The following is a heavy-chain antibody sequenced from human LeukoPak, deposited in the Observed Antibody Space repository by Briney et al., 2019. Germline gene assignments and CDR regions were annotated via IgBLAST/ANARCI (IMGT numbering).Heavy chain of an antibody. Sequence: GGSLGLSCAAFGFTFSDYYMSWIRQAPGKGLEWVSYISSSGSTIYYADSVKGRFTISRDNSKNTLYLQMSSLRVEDTAVYYCTRDPRHFDSCGQGTLVTVSS. D-gene: IGHD6-6*01. CDR1: GFTFSDYY. V-gene: IGHV3-11*04. CDR3: TRDPRHFDS. J-gene: IGHJ5*01. CDR2: ISSSGSTI.